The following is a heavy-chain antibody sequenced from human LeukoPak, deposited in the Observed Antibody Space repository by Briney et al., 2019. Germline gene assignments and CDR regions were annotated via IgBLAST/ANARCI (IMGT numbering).Heavy chain of an antibody. V-gene: IGHV4-39*01. CDR2: INDSGST. Sequence: SETLSLTCTVSGGSISSSRYYWSWIRQPPGKGLEWIGEINDSGSTNYNPSLKSRATISADTSKNQFSLNLSSVTAADTAVYYCARHMLGGKRSFDSWGQGTLVTVSS. D-gene: IGHD4-23*01. J-gene: IGHJ4*02. CDR3: ARHMLGGKRSFDS. CDR1: GGSISSSRYY.